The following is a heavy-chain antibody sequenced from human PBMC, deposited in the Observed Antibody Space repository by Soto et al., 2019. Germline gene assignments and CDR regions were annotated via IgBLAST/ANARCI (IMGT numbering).Heavy chain of an antibody. CDR1: GGSISSGGFS. D-gene: IGHD2-2*01. J-gene: IGHJ5*02. CDR3: ARGWDTSTDNWFDP. V-gene: IGHV4-30-2*01. CDR2: VYHSGST. Sequence: SETLSLTCAVSGGSISSGGFSWSWIRQPPGKGLEWIGYVYHSGSTYYNPSLKSRITISVDRSKNQFSLKLSSVTAADTAVYYCARGWDTSTDNWFDPWGQGTLVTVSS.